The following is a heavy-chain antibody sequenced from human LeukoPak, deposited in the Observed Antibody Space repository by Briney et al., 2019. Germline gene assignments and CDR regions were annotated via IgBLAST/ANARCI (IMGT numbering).Heavy chain of an antibody. CDR2: INHSGTT. CDR3: ARLYQQSKWKYYYYYMDV. V-gene: IGHV4-34*01. J-gene: IGHJ6*03. CDR1: GGSFSGYF. D-gene: IGHD1-1*01. Sequence: SETLSLTCAVYGGSFSGYFWSWLRQPPGKGLEWIGEINHSGTTNYNPSLKSRVTISVDTSTKQFSLRLSSVTAADTAVYYCARLYQQSKWKYYYYYMDVWGKGTAVTVSS.